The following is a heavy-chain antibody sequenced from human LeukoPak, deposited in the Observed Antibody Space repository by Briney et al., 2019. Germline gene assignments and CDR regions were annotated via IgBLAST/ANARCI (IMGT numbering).Heavy chain of an antibody. CDR3: ARHDPYYFDY. Sequence: SETLSLTCAVYGGSFGGYYWSWIRQPPGKGLEWIGEINHSGSTNYNPSLKSRVTISVDTSKNQFSLKLSSVTAADTAVYYCARHDPYYFDYWGQGTLVTVSS. CDR1: GGSFGGYY. V-gene: IGHV4-34*01. CDR2: INHSGST. J-gene: IGHJ4*02.